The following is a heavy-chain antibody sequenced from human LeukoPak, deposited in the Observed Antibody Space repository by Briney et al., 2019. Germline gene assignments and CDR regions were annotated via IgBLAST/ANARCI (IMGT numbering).Heavy chain of an antibody. J-gene: IGHJ4*02. Sequence: GGSLRLSCAASGFSLSSYAMSWVRQAPGKGLEWVSAISSTDAGTYHADSVRGRFTISRDSSKNTLYLQMNSLRAEDAAVYYCARDPGIAAAGTVGYFDSWGQGILVTVSS. CDR3: ARDPGIAAAGTVGYFDS. CDR1: GFSLSSYA. D-gene: IGHD6-13*01. CDR2: ISSTDAGT. V-gene: IGHV3-23*01.